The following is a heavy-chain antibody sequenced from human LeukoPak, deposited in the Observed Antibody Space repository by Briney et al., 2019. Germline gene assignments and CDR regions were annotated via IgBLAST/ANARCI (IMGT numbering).Heavy chain of an antibody. V-gene: IGHV4-34*01. J-gene: IGHJ6*02. CDR3: ARAPGGSGSYYRGYYYYGMDV. D-gene: IGHD1-26*01. Sequence: SETLSLTCAVYGGSFSGYYWSWIRQPPGKGLEWIGEINHSGSTNYNPSLKSRVTISVDTPKNQFSLKLSSVTAADTAVYYCARAPGGSGSYYRGYYYYGMDVWGQGTTVTVSS. CDR2: INHSGST. CDR1: GGSFSGYY.